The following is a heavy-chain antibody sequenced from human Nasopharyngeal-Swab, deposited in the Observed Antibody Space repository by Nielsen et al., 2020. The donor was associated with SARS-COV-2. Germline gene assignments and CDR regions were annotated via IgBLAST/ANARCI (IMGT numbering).Heavy chain of an antibody. J-gene: IGHJ4*02. CDR3: ARDRRDVDNQ. Sequence: GRLLRLSCAASGFAVSGKYMSWSRQAQGKGLEWVSVMYAGGDIYYADSVKGRFTISRDRSKNTLYLQMNSLRVEDTALYYCARDRRDVDNQWGQGTLVTVSS. D-gene: IGHD5-24*01. CDR1: GFAVSGKY. CDR2: MYAGGDI. V-gene: IGHV3-53*01.